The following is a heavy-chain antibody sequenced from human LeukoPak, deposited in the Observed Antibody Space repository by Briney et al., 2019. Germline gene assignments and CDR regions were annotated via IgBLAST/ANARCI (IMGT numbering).Heavy chain of an antibody. V-gene: IGHV1-18*04. Sequence: ASVKVSCKASGYTFTGYYMHWVRQAPGQGLEWMGWISGYNGNKDYAQKIQGRVNMTTDTSTSTAYMELRSLRFDDTAVYYCARTNDYGGNGEVDYWGQGTLVTVSS. D-gene: IGHD4-23*01. CDR1: GYTFTGYY. CDR2: ISGYNGNK. CDR3: ARTNDYGGNGEVDY. J-gene: IGHJ4*02.